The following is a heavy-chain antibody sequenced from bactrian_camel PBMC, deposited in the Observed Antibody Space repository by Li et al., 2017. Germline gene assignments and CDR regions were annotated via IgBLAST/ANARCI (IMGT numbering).Heavy chain of an antibody. Sequence: DVQLVESGGGLVQPGGSLRLSCAASGFAFSTYYMSWVRQAPGKGLEWVSAIYSGGNTIYADSVKGRFTISKDNAKNTLFLQINSLKPEDTAMYYCAVEGSGAYCSLRALPLGYWDQGTQVTVS. CDR1: GFAFSTYY. CDR3: AVEGSGAYCSLRALPLGY. J-gene: IGHJ6*01. V-gene: IGHV3S10*01. CDR2: IYSGGNT. D-gene: IGHD3*01.